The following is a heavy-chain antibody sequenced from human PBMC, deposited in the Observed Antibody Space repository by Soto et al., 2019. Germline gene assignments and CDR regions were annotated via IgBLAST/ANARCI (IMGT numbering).Heavy chain of an antibody. J-gene: IGHJ3*02. CDR1: GVSISSDNW. Sequence: QVQLQESGPGLVKPSGTLSLTCAVSGVSISSDNWWSWVRQPPGKGLEWMGEIYHTGGTFYNPSLKSRETGSLDKSHNLLSLSLTSLTTVDTALYYCAKHTCYGPRCDTAFQIWGQGTTVTVSP. CDR3: AKHTCYGPRCDTAFQI. D-gene: IGHD2-21*01. V-gene: IGHV4-4*02. CDR2: IYHTGGT.